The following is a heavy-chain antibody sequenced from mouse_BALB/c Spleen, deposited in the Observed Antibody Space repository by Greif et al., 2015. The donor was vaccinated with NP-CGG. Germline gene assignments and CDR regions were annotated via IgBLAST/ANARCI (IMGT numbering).Heavy chain of an antibody. D-gene: IGHD3-3*01. CDR1: GFTFSSYT. V-gene: IGHV5-12-2*01. CDR3: ARQRASYAMDY. J-gene: IGHJ4*01. CDR2: ISNGGGST. Sequence: EVMLVESGGGLVQPGGSLKLSCAASGFTFSSYTMSWVRQTPEKGLEWVAYISNGGGSTYYPDTVKGRFTISRDNAKNTLYLQMSSLKSEDTAMYYCARQRASYAMDYWGQGTSVTVSS.